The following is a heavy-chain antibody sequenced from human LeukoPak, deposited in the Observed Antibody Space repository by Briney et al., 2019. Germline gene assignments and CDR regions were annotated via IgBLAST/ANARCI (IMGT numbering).Heavy chain of an antibody. D-gene: IGHD2-15*01. V-gene: IGHV3-7*01. CDR3: ARGGSDY. CDR2: IKPDGSEK. CDR1: GFTFSNYW. J-gene: IGHJ4*02. Sequence: GGSLRLSCVASGFTFSNYWMSWVRQAPGKGLEWVANIKPDGSEKFYVDSVKGRFTISRDNAKNSVYLQMNSLRVEETAIYYCARGGSDYWGQGTLVTVSS.